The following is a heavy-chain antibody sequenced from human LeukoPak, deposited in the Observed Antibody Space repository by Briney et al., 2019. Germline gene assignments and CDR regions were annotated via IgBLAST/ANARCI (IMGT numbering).Heavy chain of an antibody. J-gene: IGHJ5*02. CDR3: GRRGLATP. Sequence: GGSLRLSCAASGFTFSSYGMHWVRQAPGKGLEWVAFIRYDGSSKYYADSVKGRFTISRDNSKNTLYLQMYSQRAEDTAVYYCGRRGLATPWGQGTLVTVSS. CDR1: GFTFSSYG. V-gene: IGHV3-30*02. CDR2: IRYDGSSK.